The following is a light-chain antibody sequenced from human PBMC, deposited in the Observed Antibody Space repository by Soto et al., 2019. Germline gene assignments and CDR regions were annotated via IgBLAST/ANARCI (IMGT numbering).Light chain of an antibody. J-gene: IGKJ1*01. V-gene: IGKV1-5*03. CDR2: KAS. Sequence: DIQMTQCPSTLSASVGDRVTITCRASQSISSWLAWYQQKPGKAPKLLIYKASNLESGVPSRFSGSGSGTEFTLTISSLQPDDFATYYCQQYNFYSRTFGQGTKVEIK. CDR1: QSISSW. CDR3: QQYNFYSRT.